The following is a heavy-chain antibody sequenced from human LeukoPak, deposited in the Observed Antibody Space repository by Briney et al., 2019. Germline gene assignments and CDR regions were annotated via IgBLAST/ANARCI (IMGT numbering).Heavy chain of an antibody. J-gene: IGHJ4*02. CDR3: ARDLHGTVSGSYYYFDY. Sequence: SVTVSCKASGGTFSSYAISWVRQAPGQGLEWMGRIIPILGIANYAQKFQGRVTITADKSTSTAYMELSSLRSEDTAVYYCARDLHGTVSGSYYYFDYWGQGTLVTVSS. CDR1: GGTFSSYA. D-gene: IGHD1-26*01. V-gene: IGHV1-69*04. CDR2: IIPILGIA.